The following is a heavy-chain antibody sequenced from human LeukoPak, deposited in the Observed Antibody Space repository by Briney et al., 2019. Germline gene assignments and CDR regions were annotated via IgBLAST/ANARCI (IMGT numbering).Heavy chain of an antibody. J-gene: IGHJ4*02. CDR3: AKGGIGHQGVFDY. CDR2: ISGSGGST. Sequence: GGSLSLSCAASGFTFSSYAMSWVRQAPGKGQEWVSAISGSGGSTYYADSVKGRFTISRDNSKNTLYLQMNSLRAEDTAVYYCAKGGIGHQGVFDYWGQGTLVTVSS. V-gene: IGHV3-23*01. D-gene: IGHD2-2*01. CDR1: GFTFSSYA.